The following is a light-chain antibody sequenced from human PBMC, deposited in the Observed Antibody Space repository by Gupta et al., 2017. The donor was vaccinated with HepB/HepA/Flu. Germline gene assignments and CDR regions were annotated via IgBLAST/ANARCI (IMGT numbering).Light chain of an antibody. CDR3: ATWDDSLKAWV. V-gene: IGLV1-44*01. Sequence: QSVLTQPPSASGTPGDRVTISCSGASSNIGSNSVNWYQQVPGTAPNLLIQINNQRPSGVPDRFSGSKSGTSASLAISGLQSEDEADYYCATWDDSLKAWVFGGGTTVTV. J-gene: IGLJ3*02. CDR2: INN. CDR1: SSNIGSNS.